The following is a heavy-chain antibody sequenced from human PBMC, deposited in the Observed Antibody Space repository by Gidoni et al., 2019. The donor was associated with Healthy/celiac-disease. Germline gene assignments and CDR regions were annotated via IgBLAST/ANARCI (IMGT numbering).Heavy chain of an antibody. J-gene: IGHJ3*02. CDR1: GFTFSSYG. CDR2: ISYDGSNK. Sequence: QVQLVESGGGVVQPGRSLRLSCAPSGFTFSSYGVHWGLQAPGKGLEWVAVISYDGSNKYYADSVKGRFTSSRDNSKNTRYLQMNSLRDEDTAVYYCAKELYCSGGSCYSSAFDIWGQGTMVTVSS. V-gene: IGHV3-30*18. D-gene: IGHD2-15*01. CDR3: AKELYCSGGSCYSSAFDI.